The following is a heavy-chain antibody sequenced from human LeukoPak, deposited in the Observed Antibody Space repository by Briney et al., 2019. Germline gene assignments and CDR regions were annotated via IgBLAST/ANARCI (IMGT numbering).Heavy chain of an antibody. CDR3: AKDVLRWAFDY. CDR2: FGGTGDI. J-gene: IGHJ4*02. CDR1: GFTFSTTA. Sequence: GGSLRLSCAASGFTFSTTAMAWVRQAPGKGLELVAGFGGTGDIHYADSVRGRFTISRDNSKGILYLQMDSLRAEDTAVYYCAKDVLRWAFDYWVQGTLVTVSS. D-gene: IGHD3-16*01. V-gene: IGHV3-23*01.